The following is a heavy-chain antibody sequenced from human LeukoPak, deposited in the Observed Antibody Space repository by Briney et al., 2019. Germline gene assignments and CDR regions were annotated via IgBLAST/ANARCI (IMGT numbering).Heavy chain of an antibody. D-gene: IGHD6-13*01. Sequence: ASVKVSCKASGYTFTNYYMHCVRQAPGQGLEWMGIINPSGGDTNYAQKFQGRVTMTRDTSTNTVYMELNSLRSEDTAVYYCARGQPDSSSWYSYWGQGTLVTVSS. CDR2: INPSGGDT. CDR3: ARGQPDSSSWYSY. J-gene: IGHJ4*02. V-gene: IGHV1-46*01. CDR1: GYTFTNYY.